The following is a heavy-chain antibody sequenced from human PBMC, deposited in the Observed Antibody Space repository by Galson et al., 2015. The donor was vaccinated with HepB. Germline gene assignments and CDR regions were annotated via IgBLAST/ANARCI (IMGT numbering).Heavy chain of an antibody. V-gene: IGHV3-48*04. Sequence: SLRLSCAASEFTFNTHSMNWVRQAPGKGPEWVSYISSGGSTIYYADSVKGRFTISRDNAKNSLYLQMNSLRAEDTAIYYCASEGRYFDSWGQGTLVTVSS. J-gene: IGHJ4*02. CDR3: ASEGRYFDS. CDR1: EFTFNTHS. CDR2: ISSGGSTI.